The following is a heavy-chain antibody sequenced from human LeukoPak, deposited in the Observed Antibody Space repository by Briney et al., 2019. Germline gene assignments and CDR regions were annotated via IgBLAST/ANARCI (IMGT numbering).Heavy chain of an antibody. V-gene: IGHV1-18*01. CDR1: GYTFTSYG. J-gene: IGHJ4*02. Sequence: ASVKVSCKASGYTFTSYGISWVRQAPGQGLEWMGWISAYNGNTNYAQKLQGRVTMTTDTSTSTAYMELRSLRSDDTAVYYCATVGPKYYYDSSGFLPDYWGQGTLVTVSS. CDR3: ATVGPKYYYDSSGFLPDY. D-gene: IGHD3-22*01. CDR2: ISAYNGNT.